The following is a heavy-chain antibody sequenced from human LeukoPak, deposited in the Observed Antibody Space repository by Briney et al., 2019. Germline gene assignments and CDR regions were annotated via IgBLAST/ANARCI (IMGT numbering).Heavy chain of an antibody. J-gene: IGHJ4*02. V-gene: IGHV3-53*01. CDR3: ARASFRYGDLDY. CDR1: GFTVSSNY. Sequence: GGSLRLSCAASGFTVSSNYMSWVSQAPGKGLEWVSVIYSGGSTYYADSVKGRFTISRDNSKNTLYLQMNSLRAEDTAVYYCARASFRYGDLDYWGQGTLVTVSS. D-gene: IGHD4-17*01. CDR2: IYSGGST.